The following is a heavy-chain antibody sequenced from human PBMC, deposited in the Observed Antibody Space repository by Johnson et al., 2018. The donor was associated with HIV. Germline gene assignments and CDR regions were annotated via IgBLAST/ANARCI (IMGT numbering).Heavy chain of an antibody. CDR1: GFTFSNFD. CDR2: IGTAADT. J-gene: IGHJ3*02. CDR3: ARGGGWGGDCYSGYDAFDI. V-gene: IGHV3-13*01. D-gene: IGHD2-21*01. Sequence: VQLVESGGVLVQPGGSLRLSCAASGFTFSNFDMHWVRQPTGKGLEWVSGIGTAADTYYVGSVKGRFTIPRDNDKNSLYLQMNSLRPEDMDVYFCARGGGWGGDCYSGYDAFDIWGQGTMVTVSS.